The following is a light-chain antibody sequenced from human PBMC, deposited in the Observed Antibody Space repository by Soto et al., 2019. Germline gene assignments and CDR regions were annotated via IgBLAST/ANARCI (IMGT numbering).Light chain of an antibody. CDR3: QQYNDKWT. Sequence: DIQMTQSPSTLSASVGDRATITCRASQSISSWLAWYQQKPGKAPNLLIYKASSLQSGVPSRFSGSGSGTEFTLTISSLQPDDCATYYCQQYNDKWTFGQGPKVDIK. V-gene: IGKV1-5*03. J-gene: IGKJ1*01. CDR2: KAS. CDR1: QSISSW.